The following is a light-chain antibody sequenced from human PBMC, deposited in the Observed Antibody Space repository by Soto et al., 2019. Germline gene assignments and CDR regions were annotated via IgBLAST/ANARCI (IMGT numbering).Light chain of an antibody. V-gene: IGKV3-11*01. Sequence: ETVLTQSPATLSLSPGERATLSCRASQSVSSYLGWYQQKPGQAPRLLIYDVSNRATGIPDRFSGSGSGTDFTLTISSLEPEDFAVYYCQHRANWPLTFGGGTKVEIK. J-gene: IGKJ4*01. CDR1: QSVSSY. CDR2: DVS. CDR3: QHRANWPLT.